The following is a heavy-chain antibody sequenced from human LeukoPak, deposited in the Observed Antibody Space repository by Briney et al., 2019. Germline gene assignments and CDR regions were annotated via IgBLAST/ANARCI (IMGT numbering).Heavy chain of an antibody. CDR2: ISGSGGST. CDR1: GYTFSSYA. CDR3: ARVLRYCSGGNCYSGGLGYMDV. D-gene: IGHD2-15*01. V-gene: IGHV3-23*01. J-gene: IGHJ6*03. Sequence: GGSLRLSCAASGYTFSSYAMSWVRQAPGKGLEWVSAISGSGGSTYYADSVKGRFTISRDNSKNTLYLQMNSLRAEDTAVYYCARVLRYCSGGNCYSGGLGYMDVWGKGTTVTISS.